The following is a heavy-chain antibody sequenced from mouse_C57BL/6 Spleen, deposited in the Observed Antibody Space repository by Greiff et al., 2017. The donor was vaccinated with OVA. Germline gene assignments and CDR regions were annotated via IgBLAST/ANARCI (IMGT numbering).Heavy chain of an antibody. Sequence: QVQLQQSGPELVKPGASVKISCKASGYAFSSSWMNWVKQRPGNGLEWIGRIYPGDGDTNYNGKFKGKATLTADKSSSTAYMQLSSLTSEDSAVYFCAREVTGTDAMDYWGQGTSVTVSS. D-gene: IGHD4-1*01. V-gene: IGHV1-82*01. J-gene: IGHJ4*01. CDR2: IYPGDGDT. CDR3: AREVTGTDAMDY. CDR1: GYAFSSSW.